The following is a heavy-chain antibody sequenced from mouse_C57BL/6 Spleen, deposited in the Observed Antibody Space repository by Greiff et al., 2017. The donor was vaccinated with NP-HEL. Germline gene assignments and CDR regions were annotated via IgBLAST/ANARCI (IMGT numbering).Heavy chain of an antibody. V-gene: IGHV1-4*01. CDR3: ARSGEGLCDY. CDR1: GYTFTSYT. CDR2: INPSSGYT. D-gene: IGHD1-1*02. Sequence: QVQLQQSGAELARPGASVKMSCKASGYTFTSYTMHWVKQRPGQGLEWIGYINPSSGYTKYNQKFKDKATLTADKSSSTAYMQLSSLTSEDSAVYYCARSGEGLCDYWGQGTTLTVSS. J-gene: IGHJ2*01.